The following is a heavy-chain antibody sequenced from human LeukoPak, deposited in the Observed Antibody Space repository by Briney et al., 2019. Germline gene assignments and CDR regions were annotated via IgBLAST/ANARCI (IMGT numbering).Heavy chain of an antibody. CDR2: VYPGDSDT. J-gene: IGHJ5*02. CDR1: GYSFTSYY. V-gene: IGHV5-51*01. CDR3: ARVVADNWFDP. Sequence: GESLKICCKGSGYSFTSYYIVWVRQMPGKGLEWMGIVYPGDSDTRYSPSFQGQVSISADKSINTAYLQWSSLKASDTAIYYCARVVADNWFDPWGQGTLVTVSS.